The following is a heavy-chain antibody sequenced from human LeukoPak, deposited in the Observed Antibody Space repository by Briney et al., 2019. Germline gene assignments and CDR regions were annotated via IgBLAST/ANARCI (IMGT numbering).Heavy chain of an antibody. CDR3: AKHFVFNSVRAFDY. D-gene: IGHD5/OR15-5a*01. CDR2: ISGSGGST. J-gene: IGHJ4*02. V-gene: IGHV3-23*01. Sequence: PGGSLRLSCAASGFTFSSYAMSWVRQAPGKGLEWVSGISGSGGSTHSGDSVKGRFTISRDNSKNTLYLQMNSLRVEDTAIYYCAKHFVFNSVRAFDYWGQGTLVTVSS. CDR1: GFTFSSYA.